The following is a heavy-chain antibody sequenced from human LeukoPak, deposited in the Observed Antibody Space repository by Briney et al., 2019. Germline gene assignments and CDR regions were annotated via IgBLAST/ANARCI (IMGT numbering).Heavy chain of an antibody. V-gene: IGHV1-18*01. CDR3: ARGGIVGISPSDY. CDR2: ISAYNGDT. J-gene: IGHJ4*02. D-gene: IGHD1-26*01. CDR1: GGTFSSYA. Sequence: ASVKVSCKASGGTFSSYAISWVRQAPGQGLEWMGWISAYNGDTNYAQKFQGRVTMTTDTSTSTAYMELRSLRSDDTAVYYCARGGIVGISPSDYWGQGTLVTVSS.